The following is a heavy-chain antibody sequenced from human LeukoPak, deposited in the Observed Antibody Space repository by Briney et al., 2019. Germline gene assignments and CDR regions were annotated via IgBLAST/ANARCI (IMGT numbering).Heavy chain of an antibody. Sequence: SVKVSCKASGGTFSSYAISWVRQAPGQGLEWMGGIIPIFGTANYAQKFQGRVTITTDESTSTAYMELSSLRSEDTAVYYCASGMVVAYYYYMDVWGKGTTVTVSS. CDR2: IIPIFGTA. CDR1: GGTFSSYA. V-gene: IGHV1-69*05. J-gene: IGHJ6*03. CDR3: ASGMVVAYYYYMDV. D-gene: IGHD2-15*01.